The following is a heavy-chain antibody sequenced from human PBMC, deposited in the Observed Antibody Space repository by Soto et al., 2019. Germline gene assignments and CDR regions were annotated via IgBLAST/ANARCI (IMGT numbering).Heavy chain of an antibody. Sequence: ASVKVSCKASGGTFSSYTISWVRQAPGQGLEWMGRIIPILGIANYAQKFQGRVTITADKSTSTAYMELSSLRSEDTAVYYCARSLNIVVVPAANSPSPFDYWGQGTLVTVSS. J-gene: IGHJ4*02. CDR1: GGTFSSYT. V-gene: IGHV1-69*02. D-gene: IGHD2-2*01. CDR3: ARSLNIVVVPAANSPSPFDY. CDR2: IIPILGIA.